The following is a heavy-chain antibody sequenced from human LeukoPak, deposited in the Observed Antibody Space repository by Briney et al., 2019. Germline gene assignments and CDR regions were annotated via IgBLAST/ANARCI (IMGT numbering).Heavy chain of an antibody. D-gene: IGHD3-10*01. Sequence: PSETLSLTCAVHGGSFSGYYWSWIRQPPGKGLEWIGEINHSGSTNYNPSLKSRVTISVDTSKNQFSLKLSSVTAADTAVYYCARNRVVRVYYGSGSYYKPDYWGQGTLVTVSS. CDR3: ARNRVVRVYYGSGSYYKPDY. V-gene: IGHV4-34*01. CDR1: GGSFSGYY. J-gene: IGHJ4*02. CDR2: INHSGST.